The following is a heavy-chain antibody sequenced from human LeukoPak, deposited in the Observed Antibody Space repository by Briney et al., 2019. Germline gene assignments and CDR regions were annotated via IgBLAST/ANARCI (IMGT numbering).Heavy chain of an antibody. Sequence: SETLSLTCTVSGGSISNGPFYWGWIRQPPGKGLEWIGSIYTGGSTYYNPSLQSRVTISVDTSKNQFSLKLSSVTAADTAVYYCAGQRLYGDYAFDYWGQGTLVTVSS. D-gene: IGHD4-17*01. CDR2: IYTGGST. CDR1: GGSISNGPFY. CDR3: AGQRLYGDYAFDY. J-gene: IGHJ4*02. V-gene: IGHV4-39*07.